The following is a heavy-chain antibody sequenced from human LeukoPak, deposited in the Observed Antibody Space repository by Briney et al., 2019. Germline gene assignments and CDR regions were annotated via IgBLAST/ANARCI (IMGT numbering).Heavy chain of an antibody. CDR2: ISSSSSTI. CDR3: AREVPLYYYDSSGYLAIDY. CDR1: GFTFSSYS. Sequence: PGGSLRLSCAASGFTFSSYSMNWVRQAPGKGLEWVSYISSSSSTIYYADSVKGRFTISRDNAKNSLYLQMNSLRAEDTAVYYCAREVPLYYYDSSGYLAIDYWGQGTLVTVSS. J-gene: IGHJ4*02. D-gene: IGHD3-22*01. V-gene: IGHV3-48*04.